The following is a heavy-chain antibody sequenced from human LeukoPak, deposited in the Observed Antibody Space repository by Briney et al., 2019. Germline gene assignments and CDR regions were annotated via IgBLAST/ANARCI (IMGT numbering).Heavy chain of an antibody. J-gene: IGHJ6*03. V-gene: IGHV3-23*01. CDR2: ISGSGGST. Sequence: GGSLRLSCAASGFTFSSYAMSWVRQAPGKGLEWVSAISGSGGSTYYADSVKGRFTISRDNSKNTLYLQMNSLRAEDTAVYYCAKDGSWYPGSYYYYYMDVWGKGTTVTVSS. CDR1: GFTFSSYA. D-gene: IGHD6-13*01. CDR3: AKDGSWYPGSYYYYYMDV.